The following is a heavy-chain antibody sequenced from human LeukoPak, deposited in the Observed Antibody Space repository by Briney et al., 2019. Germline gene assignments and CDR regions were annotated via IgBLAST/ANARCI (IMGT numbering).Heavy chain of an antibody. J-gene: IGHJ4*02. Sequence: TGGSLRLSCAASGFTFSSYGMHWVRQAPGKGLEWVAVIWYDGSNKYYADSVKGRFTISRDNSKNTLYLQMNSLRAEDTAVYYCARDSPMGGWIQLPMNYFDYWGQGTLVTVSS. V-gene: IGHV3-30*19. CDR3: ARDSPMGGWIQLPMNYFDY. CDR2: IWYDGSNK. D-gene: IGHD5-18*01. CDR1: GFTFSSYG.